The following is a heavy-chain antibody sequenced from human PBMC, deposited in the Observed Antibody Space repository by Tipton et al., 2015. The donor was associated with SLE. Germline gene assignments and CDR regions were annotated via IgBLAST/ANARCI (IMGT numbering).Heavy chain of an antibody. Sequence: TLSLTCAVYGGSFSGYYWSWIRQPPGKGLEWIGEINHSGSTNYNPSLKSRVTISVDNSKNQFSLKVSSVTAADTAVYYCARDNSYLDSWGQGILVIVSS. J-gene: IGHJ4*02. V-gene: IGHV4-34*01. CDR1: GGSFSGYY. D-gene: IGHD1-1*01. CDR2: INHSGST. CDR3: ARDNSYLDS.